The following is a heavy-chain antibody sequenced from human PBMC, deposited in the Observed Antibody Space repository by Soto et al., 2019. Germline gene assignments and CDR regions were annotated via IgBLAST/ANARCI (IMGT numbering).Heavy chain of an antibody. V-gene: IGHV3-30-3*01. Sequence: GGSLRLSCAASGFTFTLYAIHWVRQAPGKGLEWVAGISHDGSIKYYTDSVKGRFTISRDNSLHTVYLQMNSLGPEDTAVYFCARSSGVSTPDFDYWGQGALVTVSS. J-gene: IGHJ4*02. CDR1: GFTFTLYA. CDR2: ISHDGSIK. CDR3: ARSSGVSTPDFDY. D-gene: IGHD3-10*01.